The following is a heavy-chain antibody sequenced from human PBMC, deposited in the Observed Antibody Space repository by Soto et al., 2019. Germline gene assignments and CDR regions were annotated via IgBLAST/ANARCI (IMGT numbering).Heavy chain of an antibody. D-gene: IGHD6-13*01. CDR2: ISGSSTYT. CDR1: GFTLSDHY. CDR3: VRAAAGDFDY. Sequence: VGSLRLSCEGSGFTLSDHYIDWVRQAPGNGLEWVSSISGSSTYTYYATSLKGRFSISRDNAKNSLFLQMNGLRADDTAVYYCVRAAAGDFDYWGRGTLVTVSS. J-gene: IGHJ4*02. V-gene: IGHV3-21*01.